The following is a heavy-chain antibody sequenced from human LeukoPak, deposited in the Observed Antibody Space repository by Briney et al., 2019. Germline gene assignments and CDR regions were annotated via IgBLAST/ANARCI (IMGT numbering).Heavy chain of an antibody. CDR1: GLTFSSSW. J-gene: IGHJ6*02. CDR3: VRRAAVRGMDF. CDR2: INPDGNKK. V-gene: IGHV3-7*03. D-gene: IGHD1-14*01. Sequence: GGSLRLSCAVSGLTFSSSWMDWVRQAPGKGLEWVASINPDGNKKYSADSVKGRFTISRDNFKRTVHLEMSNLRADDTAMYYCVRRAAVRGMDFWGLGTTVIVSS.